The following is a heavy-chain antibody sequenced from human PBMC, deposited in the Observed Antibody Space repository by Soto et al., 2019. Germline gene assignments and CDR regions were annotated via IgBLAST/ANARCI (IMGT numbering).Heavy chain of an antibody. CDR2: ISGSGDST. CDR1: GFTFSTYA. J-gene: IGHJ4*02. CDR3: AKERSSGWSFDY. V-gene: IGHV3-23*01. Sequence: EVQLLESGGGLVQPGGSLRLSCAASGFTFSTYAMNWVRQAPGKGLEWVSGISGSGDSTYYADSGKGRFTVSRDNSKNTLYLQMNSLRAADTAVFYCAKERSSGWSFDYWGQGTLVTVSS. D-gene: IGHD6-19*01.